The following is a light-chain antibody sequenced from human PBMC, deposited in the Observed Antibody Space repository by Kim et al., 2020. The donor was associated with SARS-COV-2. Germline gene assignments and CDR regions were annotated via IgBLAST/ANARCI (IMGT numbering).Light chain of an antibody. J-gene: IGKJ4*01. Sequence: EILMTQFPATLSVSPGERATLSCRASQSVGSKLAWYQQKPGQAPRLLIYGASTRATGIPDRLSGSGSGTDFTLTISSLQSEDFALYYCQQYDNWPLTFGGGTKVDIK. CDR2: GAS. CDR1: QSVGSK. V-gene: IGKV3-15*01. CDR3: QQYDNWPLT.